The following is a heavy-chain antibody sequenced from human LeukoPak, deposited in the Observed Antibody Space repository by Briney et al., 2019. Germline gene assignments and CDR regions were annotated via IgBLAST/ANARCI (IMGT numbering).Heavy chain of an antibody. J-gene: IGHJ3*02. CDR3: ADVRHDYGDAFDI. CDR2: ISAYNGNT. CDR1: GYTFTTYG. Sequence: ASVKVSCKASGYTFTTYGIRWVRQAPGQGLEWMGWISAYNGNTKYAQKVQGRVTMTTDTSTSTAYMELRSLRSDDTAVYYCADVRHDYGDAFDIWGQGTMVTVSS. V-gene: IGHV1-18*01. D-gene: IGHD4-17*01.